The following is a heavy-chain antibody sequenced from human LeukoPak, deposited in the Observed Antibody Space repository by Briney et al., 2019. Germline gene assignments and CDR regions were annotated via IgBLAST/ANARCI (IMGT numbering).Heavy chain of an antibody. CDR3: AKGPPYYYDSSGYGGGAFDI. CDR1: GFTFSSYA. Sequence: SGGSLRLSCAASGFTFSSYAMSWVRQAPGKGLEWVSAISGSTGNTYYADSVKGRFTISRDNSKNTVYLQMNSLRAEDTAVYYCAKGPPYYYDSSGYGGGAFDIWGQGTMVTVSS. J-gene: IGHJ3*02. CDR2: ISGSTGNT. V-gene: IGHV3-23*01. D-gene: IGHD3-22*01.